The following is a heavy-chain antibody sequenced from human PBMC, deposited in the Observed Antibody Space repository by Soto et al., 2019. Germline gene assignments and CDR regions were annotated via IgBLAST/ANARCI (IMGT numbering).Heavy chain of an antibody. CDR2: IYYSGST. CDR1: GGSISSYY. CDR3: ARVSFDHFVHWFDP. J-gene: IGHJ5*02. Sequence: SETLSLTCTVSGGSISSYYWSWIRQPPGKGLEWIGYIYYSGSTNYNPSLKSRVTISVDTSKNQFSLLLNSVTPEDTAVYYCARVSFDHFVHWFDPWGQGTPVTVSS. V-gene: IGHV4-59*08. D-gene: IGHD3-9*01.